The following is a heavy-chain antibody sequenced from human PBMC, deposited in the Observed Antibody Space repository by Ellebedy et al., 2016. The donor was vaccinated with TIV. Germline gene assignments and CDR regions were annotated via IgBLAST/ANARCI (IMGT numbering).Heavy chain of an antibody. V-gene: IGHV2-26*01. CDR2: IFSNDGK. J-gene: IGHJ4*02. Sequence: SGPTLVKPTETLTLTCTVSGFSLSNARMGVSWIRQPPGKALEWLAHIFSNDGKSYSTSLRSRLTVSKDTSRSQVVLTLTNMGPVDTATYYCARFYDYSGLSALLVDYWGQGTLVTVSS. CDR1: GFSLSNARMG. D-gene: IGHD6-6*01. CDR3: ARFYDYSGLSALLVDY.